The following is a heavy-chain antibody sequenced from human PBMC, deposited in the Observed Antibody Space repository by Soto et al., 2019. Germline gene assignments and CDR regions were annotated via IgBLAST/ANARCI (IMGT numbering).Heavy chain of an antibody. Sequence: GGSLTLSCAACGFSVSRNYMSWVRQAPGKGLEWVSAISGSATSTYYADSVKGRFTISRDNSKNTLYLQMNSLRAEDTAVYYCAKALSSGYDYYYGMDVWGQGTTVTRLL. V-gene: IGHV3-23*01. CDR1: GFSVSRNY. J-gene: IGHJ6*02. CDR2: ISGSATST. D-gene: IGHD5-12*01. CDR3: AKALSSGYDYYYGMDV.